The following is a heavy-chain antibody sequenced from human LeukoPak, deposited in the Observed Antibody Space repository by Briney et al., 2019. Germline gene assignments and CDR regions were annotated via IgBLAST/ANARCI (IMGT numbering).Heavy chain of an antibody. CDR2: IAPYNGNT. J-gene: IGHJ4*02. Sequence: ASVKVSCKASGYTFIGYSISWVRQAPGHGLEWMGWIAPYNGNTNYVQNFQGRVTMTTDTSTSTAYMELRSLRSDDTAVYYCAREYGGNPGLFGYWGQGTLVTVSS. CDR1: GYTFIGYS. V-gene: IGHV1-18*01. D-gene: IGHD4-23*01. CDR3: AREYGGNPGLFGY.